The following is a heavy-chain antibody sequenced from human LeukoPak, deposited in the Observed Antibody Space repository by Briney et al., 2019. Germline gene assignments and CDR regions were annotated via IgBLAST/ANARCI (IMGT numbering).Heavy chain of an antibody. D-gene: IGHD6-13*01. CDR1: GFTFSSYS. CDR3: ARDRGSSRWYDY. V-gene: IGHV3-21*01. CDR2: ISSNSSYI. Sequence: GGSLRLSCAASGFTFSSYSMNWVRQAPGKGLEWVSSISSNSSYIYYADSVKGRFTISRDNAKNSLYLQMNSLRAEDTAVYYCARDRGSSRWYDYWGQGTLVTVSS. J-gene: IGHJ4*02.